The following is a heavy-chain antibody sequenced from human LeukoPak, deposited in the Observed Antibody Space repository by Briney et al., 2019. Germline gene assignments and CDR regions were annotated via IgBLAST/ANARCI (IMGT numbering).Heavy chain of an antibody. V-gene: IGHV3-15*01. CDR1: GFTFSNAW. CDR3: TTGSGYYYVGAFDI. CDR2: IKSKTDGGTT. J-gene: IGHJ3*02. Sequence: GGSLRLSCAASGFTFSNAWMSWVRQAPGKGLEWVGRIKSKTDGGTTDYAAPVKGRFTISRDDSKNTLYLQMNSLKTEDAAVYYCTTGSGYYYVGAFDIWGQGTMVTVSS. D-gene: IGHD3-22*01.